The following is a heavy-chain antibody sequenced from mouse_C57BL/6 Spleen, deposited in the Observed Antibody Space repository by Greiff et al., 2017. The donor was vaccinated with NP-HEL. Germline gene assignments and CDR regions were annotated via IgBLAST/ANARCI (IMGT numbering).Heavy chain of an antibody. CDR2: ISSGSSTI. Sequence: EVKLVESGGGLVKPGGSLILSCAASGFTFSDYGMHWVRQAPEKGLEWVAYISSGSSTIYYADTVKGRFTISRDNAKNTLFLQMTSLRSEDTAMYYCARDGYYGSSYAMDYWGQGTSVTVSS. CDR3: ARDGYYGSSYAMDY. J-gene: IGHJ4*01. CDR1: GFTFSDYG. V-gene: IGHV5-17*01. D-gene: IGHD1-1*01.